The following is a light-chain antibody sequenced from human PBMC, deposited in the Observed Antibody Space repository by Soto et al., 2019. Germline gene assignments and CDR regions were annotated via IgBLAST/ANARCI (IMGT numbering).Light chain of an antibody. Sequence: EIVMTQSPATLSVSPGERATISCRASQSVSSNLAWYQQKPGQAPMLLIYGASTRATGIPARFSGSGSGTEFTLTISSLQSEDFAVYYCQQYNNWPSGYTFGQGTKLEIK. V-gene: IGKV3-15*01. CDR1: QSVSSN. J-gene: IGKJ2*01. CDR3: QQYNNWPSGYT. CDR2: GAS.